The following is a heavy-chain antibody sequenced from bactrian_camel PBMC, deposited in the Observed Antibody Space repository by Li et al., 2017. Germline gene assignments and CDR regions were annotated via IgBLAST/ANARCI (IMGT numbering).Heavy chain of an antibody. J-gene: IGHJ6*01. CDR3: VSDTELEYGGFCRFSVATKFGT. CDR2: IDHDGST. CDR1: VSHYSTLC. D-gene: IGHD6*01. Sequence: QLVESGGGSVQAGGSLRPSCLASVSHYSTLCMGWFRQPPGKEREGVASIDHDGSTTYADSVKGRFTISKDNTKNILSLQMDSLRPEDTAMYYCVSDTELEYGGFCRFSVATKFGTWGRGTQVTVS. V-gene: IGHV3S53*01.